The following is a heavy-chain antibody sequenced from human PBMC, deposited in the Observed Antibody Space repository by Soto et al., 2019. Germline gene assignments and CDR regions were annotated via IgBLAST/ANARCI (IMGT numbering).Heavy chain of an antibody. Sequence: QVQLQESGPGLVKPSGTLSLTCTVSGASVGSSSHYWSWIRQPPGKGLEWIGYIYYSVSTNYTPSHRSRVAISVDTANSQFSLNLSSVAAADTAVYYCARDGGFCSGHSCCTIDYWGQGTLVTVSS. V-gene: IGHV4-61*01. D-gene: IGHD2-15*01. CDR1: GASVGSSSHY. CDR3: ARDGGFCSGHSCCTIDY. CDR2: IYYSVST. J-gene: IGHJ4*02.